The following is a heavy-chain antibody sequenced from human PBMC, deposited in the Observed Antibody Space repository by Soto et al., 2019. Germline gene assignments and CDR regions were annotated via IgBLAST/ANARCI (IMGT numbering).Heavy chain of an antibody. V-gene: IGHV1-8*01. CDR2: MNPNSGSS. D-gene: IGHD3-22*01. CDR3: VRHYYDSSGYFKLFDP. CDR1: GYTFNSYD. Sequence: ASVKVSCKASGYTFNSYDINWVRQGTEQGLEWVGWMNPNSGSSGYAQRFQGRVTMTRNITTRTAYMELSNPRSEDTAMYYCVRHYYDSSGYFKLFDPWGQGTPVTVSS. J-gene: IGHJ5*02.